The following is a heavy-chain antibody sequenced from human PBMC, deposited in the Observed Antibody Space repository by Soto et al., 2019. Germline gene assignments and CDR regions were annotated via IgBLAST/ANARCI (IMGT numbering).Heavy chain of an antibody. J-gene: IGHJ5*02. V-gene: IGHV1-69*13. Sequence: SVKLSCKACGGSFSSYAISWVRQAPGQGLEWMGGIIPIFGTANYAQKFQGRVTITADESTSTAYMELSSLRSEDTAVYYCARSYGDYVGDGFDPWGQGTLVTVSS. CDR2: IIPIFGTA. CDR3: ARSYGDYVGDGFDP. D-gene: IGHD4-17*01. CDR1: GGSFSSYA.